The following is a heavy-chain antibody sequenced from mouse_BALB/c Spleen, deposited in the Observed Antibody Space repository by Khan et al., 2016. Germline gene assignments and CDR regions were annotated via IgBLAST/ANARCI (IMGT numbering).Heavy chain of an antibody. CDR3: ARGDYGNYAAY. Sequence: VQLKQSGAELVRPGASVKLSCKASGFNIKDNFIHWVKQRPEQGLECIGWIDPENGNTIYAPKFQGRASITADTSSNTAYLQLSSLTSEDTAVYDCARGDYGNYAAYWGQGALVTVSA. CDR1: GFNIKDNF. D-gene: IGHD2-1*01. V-gene: IGHV14-1*02. CDR2: IDPENGNT. J-gene: IGHJ3*01.